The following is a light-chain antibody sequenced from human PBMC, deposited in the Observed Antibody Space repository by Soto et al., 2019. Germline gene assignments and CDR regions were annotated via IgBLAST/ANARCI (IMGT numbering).Light chain of an antibody. J-gene: IGLJ2*01. V-gene: IGLV3-1*01. CDR3: QAWDSSTVV. CDR1: KLGHKY. Sequence: SYELTQPPSVSVSPGQTASITCSGDKLGHKYVCWYQQKPGQSPVLVIYQDTKRPSRIPERFSGSNSGNTATLTISGTQAMDEADYYCQAWDSSTVVFGGGTKVTVL. CDR2: QDT.